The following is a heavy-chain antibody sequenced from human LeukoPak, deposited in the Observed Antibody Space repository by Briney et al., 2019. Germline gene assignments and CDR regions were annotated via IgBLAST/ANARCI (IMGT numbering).Heavy chain of an antibody. J-gene: IGHJ4*02. D-gene: IGHD6-19*01. Sequence: PSETLSLTCSVSGGSISSYYWSWIRQPPGKGLEWIGYMYYVGTTNYNPSLKSRVTMSVDTSKNQFSLKLSSVTAADTAVYFCAREHSSGLYYFDHWGQGTLVTVSS. CDR2: MYYVGTT. CDR3: AREHSSGLYYFDH. V-gene: IGHV4-59*01. CDR1: GGSISSYY.